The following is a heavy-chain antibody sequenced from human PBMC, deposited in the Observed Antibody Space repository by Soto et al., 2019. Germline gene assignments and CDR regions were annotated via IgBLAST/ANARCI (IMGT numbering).Heavy chain of an antibody. J-gene: IGHJ4*02. CDR2: ISYDGSNK. CDR1: GFTFSNYD. V-gene: IGHV3-30*18. CDR3: AKAAATYYCSGGYCYNYYFDS. Sequence: WVSLRLSFAASGFTFSNYDMHWVRQAPGKGLEWVAVISYDGSNKYYADSVRGRFTISRDNSKNTLYLQMNSLRADDTAVYYCAKAAATYYCSGGYCYNYYFDSWGQGTLVTAPQ. D-gene: IGHD2-15*01.